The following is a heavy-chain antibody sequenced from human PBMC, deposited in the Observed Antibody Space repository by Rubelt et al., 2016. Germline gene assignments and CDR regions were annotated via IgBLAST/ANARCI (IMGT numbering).Heavy chain of an antibody. Sequence: EDGGGLVQPGGSLKLSCAASGFTFSGSAMHWVRQASGKGLEWVGRIRSKANSYATAYAASVKGRFTISRDDSKNTAYLQMNSLKTEDTAVYYCARDTGPQYQLPEAYYYYGMDVWGQGTTVTVSS. J-gene: IGHJ6*02. D-gene: IGHD2-2*01. CDR1: GFTFSGSA. CDR3: ARDTGPQYQLPEAYYYYGMDV. CDR2: IRSKANSYAT. V-gene: IGHV3-73*02.